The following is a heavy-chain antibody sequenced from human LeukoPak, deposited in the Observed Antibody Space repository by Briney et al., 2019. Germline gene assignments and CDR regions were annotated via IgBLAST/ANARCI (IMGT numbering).Heavy chain of an antibody. V-gene: IGHV3-23*01. CDR2: ISGSGGST. D-gene: IGHD3-22*01. Sequence: GGSLRLSCAASGFTVSSNYMSWVRQAPGKGLEWVSAISGSGGSTYYADSVKGRFTISRDNSKNTLYLQMNSLRAEDTAVYYCAKDRSSGYQQEVFDYWGQGTLVTVSS. J-gene: IGHJ4*02. CDR3: AKDRSSGYQQEVFDY. CDR1: GFTVSSNY.